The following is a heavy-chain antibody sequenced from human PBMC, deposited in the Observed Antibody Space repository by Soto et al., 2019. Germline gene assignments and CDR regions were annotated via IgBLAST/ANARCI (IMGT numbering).Heavy chain of an antibody. J-gene: IGHJ5*02. CDR1: GDSFISYW. CDR2: IYPGDSDT. D-gene: IGHD3-22*01. CDR3: ARQDDSSGYYWNWFDP. V-gene: IGHV5-51*01. Sequence: LGESLKNSCKGSGDSFISYWIGWVRQIPGKGLEWMGIIYPGDSDTRYSPSFQGQVTISADKSISTAYLQWSSLKASDTAMYYCARQDDSSGYYWNWFDPWGQGTLVTVSS.